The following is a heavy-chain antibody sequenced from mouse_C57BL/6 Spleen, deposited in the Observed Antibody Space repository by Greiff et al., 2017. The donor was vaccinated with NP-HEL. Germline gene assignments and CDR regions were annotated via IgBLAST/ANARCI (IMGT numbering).Heavy chain of an antibody. V-gene: IGHV14-2*01. D-gene: IGHD1-2*01. CDR3: ARVDGDSIDY. CDR1: GYNIKDYC. Sequence: VQLQEPGAELLKPGASVKLSCKASGYNIKDYCMNWVKQRPGQGLEWIGRIYPGGGGTKYDAKFKGKATMTADTSSSTAYLQLSSLTSEDTAVYYCARVDGDSIDYWGQGTSVTVSS. J-gene: IGHJ4*01. CDR2: IYPGGGGT.